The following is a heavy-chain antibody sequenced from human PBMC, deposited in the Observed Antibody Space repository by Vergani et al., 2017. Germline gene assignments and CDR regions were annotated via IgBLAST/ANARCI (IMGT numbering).Heavy chain of an antibody. V-gene: IGHV1-46*03. CDR3: ARGDYGILTGYRY. J-gene: IGHJ4*02. CDR2: INTSGGNT. Sequence: QVQVVQSGAEVKKSGASVKVSCKTSGYTFSNYYMHWVRQAPGQGLEWMGIINTSGGNTNYAQKFKGRVTMTRDTSTSTVYMELSSLRSEDTAIYYCARGDYGILTGYRYWGQGTLVTVSA. CDR1: GYTFSNYY. D-gene: IGHD3-9*01.